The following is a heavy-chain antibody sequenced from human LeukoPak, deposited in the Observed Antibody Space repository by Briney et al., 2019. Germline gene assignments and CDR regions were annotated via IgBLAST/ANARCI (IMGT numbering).Heavy chain of an antibody. CDR3: TRDLGLDSARTYYYYGMDV. J-gene: IGHJ6*02. CDR2: ISSSSSYT. CDR1: GFTFSDYY. V-gene: IGHV3-11*05. Sequence: GGSLRLSCAASGFTFSDYYMSWIRQAPGKGLEWVSYISSSSSYTNYADSVKGRFTISRDNAKNSLYLQMNCLRAEDTAVYYCTRDLGLDSARTYYYYGMDVWGQGTTVTVSS.